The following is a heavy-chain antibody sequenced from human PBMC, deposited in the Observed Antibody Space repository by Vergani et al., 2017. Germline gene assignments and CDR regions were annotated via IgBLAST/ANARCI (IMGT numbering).Heavy chain of an antibody. D-gene: IGHD3/OR15-3a*01. CDR3: ARGETRTDWLDP. CDR1: GYSISSGYY. Sequence: QVQLQESGPGLVKPSETLSLTCAVSGYSISSGYYWGWIRQPPGKGLEWIGSIYHSGSTYYNPSLKSRVTISVDTSKNQFSLKLSSVTAADTAVYYCARGETRTDWLDPWGQGTQVIVSS. CDR2: IYHSGST. J-gene: IGHJ5*02. V-gene: IGHV4-38-2*01.